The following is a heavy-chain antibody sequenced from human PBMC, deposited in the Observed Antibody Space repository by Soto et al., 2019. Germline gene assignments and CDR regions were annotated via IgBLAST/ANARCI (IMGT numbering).Heavy chain of an antibody. J-gene: IGHJ4*02. CDR3: ARESGYSSSWLTFFDY. D-gene: IGHD6-13*01. V-gene: IGHV3-30*03. CDR1: GFTFSSYG. Sequence: QVQLVESGGGVVQPGRSLRLSCAASGFTFSSYGMHWVCQAPGKGLEWVAVISYDGSNKYYADSVKGRFTISRDNSKNTLYLQMNSLRAEDTAVYYCARESGYSSSWLTFFDYWGQGTLVTVSS. CDR2: ISYDGSNK.